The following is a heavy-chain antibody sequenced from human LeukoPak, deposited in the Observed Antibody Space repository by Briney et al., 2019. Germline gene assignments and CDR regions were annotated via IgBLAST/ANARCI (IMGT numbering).Heavy chain of an antibody. CDR2: ISSSSSTI. V-gene: IGHV3-48*01. Sequence: PGGSLRLSCAASGFTFSSYSMNWVRQAPGKGLEWVSYISSSSSTIYYADSVKGRFTMSRDNAKNSLYLQMNSLRAEDTAVYYCARDVRGYCSSTSCFLVPFQHWGQGTLVTVSS. CDR3: ARDVRGYCSSTSCFLVPFQH. CDR1: GFTFSSYS. J-gene: IGHJ1*01. D-gene: IGHD2-2*01.